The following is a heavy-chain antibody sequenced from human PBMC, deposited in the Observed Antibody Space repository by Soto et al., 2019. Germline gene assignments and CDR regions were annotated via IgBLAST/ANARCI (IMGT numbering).Heavy chain of an antibody. J-gene: IGHJ6*02. CDR2: ISWNSGSI. D-gene: IGHD3-3*01. Sequence: GGSLRLSCEASGFTFDDYAMHWVRQAPGKGLEWVSGISWNSGSIGYADSVKGRFTISRDNAKNSLFLQMNSLRPEDTALYYCAKDIGVFGVDPRGAHYGMDVCGPGTTVTVYS. CDR3: AKDIGVFGVDPRGAHYGMDV. V-gene: IGHV3-9*01. CDR1: GFTFDDYA.